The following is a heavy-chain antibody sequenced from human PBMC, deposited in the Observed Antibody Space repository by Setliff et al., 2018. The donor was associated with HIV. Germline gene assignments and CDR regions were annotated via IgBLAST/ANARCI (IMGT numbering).Heavy chain of an antibody. CDR2: ISAYSGNT. Sequence: GASVKVSCKASGYTFTSYGISWVRQAPGQGLEWMGWISAYSGNTNYAQKLQGRVTMTTDTSTSTAYMELRSLRSDDTAVYYCARVAWYYSFWSGLGDAFDIWGQGTMVTV. V-gene: IGHV1-18*01. CDR3: ARVAWYYSFWSGLGDAFDI. D-gene: IGHD3-3*01. CDR1: GYTFTSYG. J-gene: IGHJ3*02.